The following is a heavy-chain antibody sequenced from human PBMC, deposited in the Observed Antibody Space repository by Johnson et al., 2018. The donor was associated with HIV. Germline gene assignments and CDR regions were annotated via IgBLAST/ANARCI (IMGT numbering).Heavy chain of an antibody. CDR3: AKDPGRRDPHAFDI. CDR1: GLTFSYAW. D-gene: IGHD2-15*01. Sequence: VQLVESGGGLVKPGGSLRLSCAASGLTFSYAWMSWVRQAPGKGLEWVGRIKTKADGGTTDDAAPVKGRFTISRDDSKDTLYLQMNSLRAEDTAVYYCAKDPGRRDPHAFDIWGQGTMVTVSS. CDR2: IKTKADGGTT. J-gene: IGHJ3*02. V-gene: IGHV3-15*01.